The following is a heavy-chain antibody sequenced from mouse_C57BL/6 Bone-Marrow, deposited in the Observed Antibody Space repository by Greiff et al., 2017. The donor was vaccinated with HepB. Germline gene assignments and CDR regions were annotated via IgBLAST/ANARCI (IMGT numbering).Heavy chain of an antibody. D-gene: IGHD1-1*01. V-gene: IGHV5-17*01. Sequence: VESGGGLVKPGGSLKLSCAASGFTFSDYGMHWVRQAPEKGLEWVAYISSGSSTIYYADTVKGRFTISRDNAENTLFLQMTSLRSEDTAMYYCARNYYGSSWYFDVWGTGTTVTVSS. CDR3: ARNYYGSSWYFDV. J-gene: IGHJ1*03. CDR2: ISSGSSTI. CDR1: GFTFSDYG.